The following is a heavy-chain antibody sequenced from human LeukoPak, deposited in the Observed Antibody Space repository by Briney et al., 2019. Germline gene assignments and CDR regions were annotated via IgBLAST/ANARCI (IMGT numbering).Heavy chain of an antibody. CDR3: ARGVPSSQYTMVRGVYYFDY. J-gene: IGHJ4*02. V-gene: IGHV4-38-2*02. D-gene: IGHD3-10*01. Sequence: SETLSLTCTVSGYSISSGYYWGWIRQPPGKGLEWIGSIYHSGSTYYNPSLKSRVIISVDTSKNQFSLKLSSVTAADTAVYYCARGVPSSQYTMVRGVYYFDYWGQGTLVTVSS. CDR1: GYSISSGYY. CDR2: IYHSGST.